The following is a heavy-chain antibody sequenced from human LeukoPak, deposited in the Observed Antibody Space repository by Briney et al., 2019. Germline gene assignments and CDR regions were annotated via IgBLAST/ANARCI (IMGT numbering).Heavy chain of an antibody. CDR1: GFTFSSYA. CDR3: AKSYDFWSGYYTAY. CDR2: ISGSGGST. Sequence: GGSLRLSCAASGFTFSSYAMSWVRQAPGKGLEWVSAISGSGGSTYYADSVKGRFTIYRDNSKNTLYLQMNSLRAEDTAVYYCAKSYDFWSGYYTAYWGQGTLVTVSS. V-gene: IGHV3-23*01. J-gene: IGHJ4*02. D-gene: IGHD3-3*01.